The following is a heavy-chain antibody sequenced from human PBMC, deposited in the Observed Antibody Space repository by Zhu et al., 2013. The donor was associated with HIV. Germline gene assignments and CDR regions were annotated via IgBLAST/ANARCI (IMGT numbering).Heavy chain of an antibody. Sequence: QVQLVQSGAEVKKPGASVKVSCKVSGYTLTELSMHWVRQAPGKGLEWMGGFDPEDGETIYAQKFQGRVTMTEDTSTDTAYMELSSLRSEDTAVYHCATDQSPGNYNNYYYGLDVWGQGTTVTVSS. CDR1: GYTLTELS. CDR3: ATDQSPGNYNNYYYGLDV. D-gene: IGHD1-1*01. CDR2: FDPEDGET. J-gene: IGHJ6*02. V-gene: IGHV1-24*01.